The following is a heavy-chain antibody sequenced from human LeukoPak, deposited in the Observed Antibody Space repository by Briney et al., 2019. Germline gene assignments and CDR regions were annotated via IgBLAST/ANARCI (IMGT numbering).Heavy chain of an antibody. CDR2: ISSSSSYI. V-gene: IGHV3-21*01. J-gene: IGHJ6*03. CDR3: ARDGVRYYDILTGYYTPWYYYYMDV. CDR1: GFTFSSYS. D-gene: IGHD3-9*01. Sequence: GGSLRLSCAASGFTFSSYSMNWVRQAPGKGLEWVSSISSSSSYIYYADSVKGRFTIFRDNAKNSLYLQMNSLRAEDTAVYYCARDGVRYYDILTGYYTPWYYYYMDVWGKGTTVTISS.